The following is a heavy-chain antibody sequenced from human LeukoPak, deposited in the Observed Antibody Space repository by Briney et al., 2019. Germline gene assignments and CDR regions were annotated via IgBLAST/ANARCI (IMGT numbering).Heavy chain of an antibody. CDR2: INPNSGGT. D-gene: IGHD6-13*01. CDR1: GYTSTGYY. V-gene: IGHV1-2*02. CDR3: AREGFLPGRIAAAALHDAFDI. J-gene: IGHJ3*02. Sequence: GASVKVSCKASGYTSTGYYMHWVRQAPGQGLEWMGWINPNSGGTNYAQKFQGRVTMTRDTSISTAYMELSRLRSDDTAVYYCAREGFLPGRIAAAALHDAFDIWGQGIMVTVSS.